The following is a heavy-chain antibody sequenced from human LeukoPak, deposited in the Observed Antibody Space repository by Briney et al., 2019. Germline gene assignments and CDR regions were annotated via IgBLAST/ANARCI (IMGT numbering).Heavy chain of an antibody. CDR2: INHSGST. J-gene: IGHJ4*02. D-gene: IGHD3-22*01. CDR1: GGSFSGYY. V-gene: IGHV4-34*01. CDR3: ARGPRYYYDSSGYYYY. Sequence: PSETLSLTCAVYGGSFSGYYWSWIRQPPGKGLEWIGEINHSGSTNYNPPLKSRVTISVDTSKNQFSLKLSSVTAADTAVYYCARGPRYYYDSSGYYYYWGQGTLVTVSS.